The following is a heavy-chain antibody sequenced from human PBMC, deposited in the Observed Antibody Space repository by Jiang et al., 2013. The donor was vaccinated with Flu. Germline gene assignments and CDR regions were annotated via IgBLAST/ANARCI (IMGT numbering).Heavy chain of an antibody. Sequence: SLKSRVTISVDTSKNQFSLKLSSVTAADTAVYYCARRSSSGWYGIDYWGQGTLVTVSS. J-gene: IGHJ4*02. D-gene: IGHD6-19*01. CDR3: ARRSSSGWYGIDY. V-gene: IGHV4-39*01.